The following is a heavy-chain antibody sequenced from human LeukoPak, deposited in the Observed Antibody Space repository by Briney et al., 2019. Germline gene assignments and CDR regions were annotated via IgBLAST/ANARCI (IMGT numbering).Heavy chain of an antibody. CDR2: ISSNGDT. CDR1: GASIGSHYYY. D-gene: IGHD4-17*01. CDR3: ARRASDNGQHVGALDF. Sequence: SQTLSLTCSVSGASIGSHYYYWTWIRQPPGKGLEWVGFISSNGDTYYNPSLESRVTISRDTSKNQFSLRLSSVSATDTAVYYCARRASDNGQHVGALDFWGQGTMVTVSS. J-gene: IGHJ3*01. V-gene: IGHV4-30-4*01.